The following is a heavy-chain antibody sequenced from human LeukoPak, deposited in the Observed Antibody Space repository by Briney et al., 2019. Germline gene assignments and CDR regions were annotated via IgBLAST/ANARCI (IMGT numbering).Heavy chain of an antibody. V-gene: IGHV4-59*11. CDR2: IYYSGST. CDR1: AASISRHY. D-gene: IGHD5-24*01. J-gene: IGHJ5*02. CDR3: ARDFARDGYTAWFDP. Sequence: LSLARTLAAASISRHYSGSARHPTGEGLGCIGYIYYSGSTNYNPSLKSRVTISVDTSKNQFSLKLSSVTAADTAVYYCARDFARDGYTAWFDPWGQGTLVTVSS.